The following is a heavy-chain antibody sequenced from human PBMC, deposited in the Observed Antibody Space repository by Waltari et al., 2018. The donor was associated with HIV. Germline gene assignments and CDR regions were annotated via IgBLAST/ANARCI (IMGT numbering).Heavy chain of an antibody. CDR2: IKQEGSEI. D-gene: IGHD6-13*01. J-gene: IGHJ4*02. Sequence: EVQLVESGGGLVQPGGSLRLSCAASGFTFSSYWMSWVRQAPGKGREWVANIKQEGSEIYYVDSGKGRFTIARDNAKNSRYLQMNSLRAEDTAVYFCARRGGRSSPLGYWGQGTLVTVSS. CDR1: GFTFSSYW. CDR3: ARRGGRSSPLGY. V-gene: IGHV3-7*01.